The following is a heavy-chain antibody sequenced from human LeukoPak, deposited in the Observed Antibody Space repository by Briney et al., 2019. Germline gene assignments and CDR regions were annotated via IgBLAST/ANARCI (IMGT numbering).Heavy chain of an antibody. J-gene: IGHJ4*02. CDR2: ISYDGSNK. D-gene: IGHD1-26*01. Sequence: PGGSLRLSCAASGFTFSSYGMHWVRQAPGKGLEWVAVISYDGSNKYYADSVKGRFTISRDNAKNSLYLQMNSLRAEDTAVYYCARGNSGRGPAFDYWGQGTLVTVSS. CDR3: ARGNSGRGPAFDY. CDR1: GFTFSSYG. V-gene: IGHV3-30*03.